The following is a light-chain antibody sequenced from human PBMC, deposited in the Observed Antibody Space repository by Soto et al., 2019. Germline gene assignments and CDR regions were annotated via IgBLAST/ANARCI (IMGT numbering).Light chain of an antibody. V-gene: IGLV1-47*01. CDR2: RNN. Sequence: QSVLTQPPSASVTPGQRVTISCSGSSSNIGSNYVYWYQQLPGTAPKLLIYRNNQRPSGVPDRFSVSKSGTSASLAISGLRSEDEADYYCAAWDDSLSGYVVFGGGTKLTVL. J-gene: IGLJ2*01. CDR1: SSNIGSNY. CDR3: AAWDDSLSGYVV.